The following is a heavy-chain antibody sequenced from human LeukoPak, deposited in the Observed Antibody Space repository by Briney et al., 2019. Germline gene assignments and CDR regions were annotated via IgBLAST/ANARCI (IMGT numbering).Heavy chain of an antibody. J-gene: IGHJ4*02. CDR1: GGSISSYY. V-gene: IGHV4-59*01. Sequence: SETLSLTCTVSGGSISSYYWSWIRQPPGKGLEWIGYIYYSGSTNYNPSLKSRVTISVDTSKNQFSLKLSSVTVADTAVYYCARVLDGGNSYYFDYWGQGTLVTVSS. D-gene: IGHD4-23*01. CDR2: IYYSGST. CDR3: ARVLDGGNSYYFDY.